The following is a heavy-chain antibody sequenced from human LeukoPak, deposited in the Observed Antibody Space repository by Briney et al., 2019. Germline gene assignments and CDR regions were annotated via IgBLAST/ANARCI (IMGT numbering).Heavy chain of an antibody. CDR3: AREEITGAKRNNWFDP. CDR1: GYTFTGYY. V-gene: IGHV1-2*02. J-gene: IGHJ5*02. CDR2: INPNSGGT. D-gene: IGHD1-7*01. Sequence: GASVTVSCKASGYTFTGYYMHWVRQAPGQGLEWMGWINPNSGGTNYAQKFQGRVTMTRDTSISTAYMELSRLRSDDTAVYYCAREEITGAKRNNWFDPWGQGTLVTVSS.